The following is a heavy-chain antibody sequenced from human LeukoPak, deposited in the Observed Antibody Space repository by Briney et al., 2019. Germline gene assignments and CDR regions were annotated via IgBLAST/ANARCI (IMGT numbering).Heavy chain of an antibody. CDR3: ARLYSSSSRKTNYYYYGMDV. CDR2: INHSGST. CDR1: GGSFSGYY. J-gene: IGHJ6*02. V-gene: IGHV4-34*01. D-gene: IGHD6-6*01. Sequence: SETLSLTCAVYGGSFSGYYWSWIRQPPGKGLEWIGEINHSGSTNYNPSLRSRVTISVDTSKNQFSLKLSSVTAADTAVYYCARLYSSSSRKTNYYYYGMDVWAKGPRSPSP.